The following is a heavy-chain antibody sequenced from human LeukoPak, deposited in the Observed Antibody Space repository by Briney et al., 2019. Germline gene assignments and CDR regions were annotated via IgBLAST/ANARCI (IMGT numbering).Heavy chain of an antibody. CDR3: ANTGYYSIADAFDI. J-gene: IGHJ3*02. CDR2: ISGSSGSI. CDR1: GFTFDYYD. D-gene: IGHD3-22*01. V-gene: IGHV3-9*01. Sequence: PGRSLRLSCAASGFTFDYYDMHWVRQATGKGLEWVSGISGSSGSIGYADSVKGRFTISRDNAKNSLYLQMISLRAEDTALYYCANTGYYSIADAFDIWGQGTMVTVSS.